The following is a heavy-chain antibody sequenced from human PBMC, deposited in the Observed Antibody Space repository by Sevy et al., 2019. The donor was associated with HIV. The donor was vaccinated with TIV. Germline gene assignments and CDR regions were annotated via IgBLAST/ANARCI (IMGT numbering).Heavy chain of an antibody. J-gene: IGHJ4*02. CDR1: TFTFGHYA. Sequence: GGSLRLSCAASTFTFGHYAMHWVRQAPGKGLQWVAGISYEGSNEYYTDSVKGRFTISRDNSKNTLNLEMNNLRVEGTALYYCARDWRTPPTAILYYFDFWGQGIPVTVSS. D-gene: IGHD5-18*01. V-gene: IGHV3-30*04. CDR2: ISYEGSNE. CDR3: ARDWRTPPTAILYYFDF.